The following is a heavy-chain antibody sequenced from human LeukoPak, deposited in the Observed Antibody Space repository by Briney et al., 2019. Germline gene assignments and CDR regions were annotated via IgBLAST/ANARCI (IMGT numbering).Heavy chain of an antibody. D-gene: IGHD2-8*02. J-gene: IGHJ3*02. CDR3: TRLGGTGPLAAFDI. Sequence: KPSETLSLTCSVSGGSISSYYWSWIRQPPGKGLEWIGYIYNSESRSYNPSLKSRLTISVDTSENQVSLKLSSVTAADTAVYYCTRLGGTGPLAAFDIWGQGTTVIVSS. CDR2: IYNSESR. V-gene: IGHV4-59*01. CDR1: GGSISSYY.